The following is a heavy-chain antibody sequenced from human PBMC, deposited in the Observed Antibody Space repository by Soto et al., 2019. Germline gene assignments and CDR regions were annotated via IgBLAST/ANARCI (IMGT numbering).Heavy chain of an antibody. CDR3: ATFPNYYGG. V-gene: IGHV3-21*06. CDR2: INDKSNYI. Sequence: EVQLVESGGGLVKPGGSLRLSCAASGFTFSTHSMNWVRQAPGKGPEWVSSINDKSNYIFYADSVKGRFTISRDNAKNSLYLQMHSLRDDYTAVYYCATFPNYYGGWGQGTLVTVSA. CDR1: GFTFSTHS. J-gene: IGHJ4*02.